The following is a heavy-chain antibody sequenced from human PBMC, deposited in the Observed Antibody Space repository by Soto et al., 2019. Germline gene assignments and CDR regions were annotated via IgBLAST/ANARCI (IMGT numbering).Heavy chain of an antibody. CDR3: ARYYGSGSYYVRYYYYMDV. D-gene: IGHD3-10*01. J-gene: IGHJ6*03. Sequence: ASVKVSCKASGYTFTSYGISWVRQAPGQGLEWMGWISAYNGNTNYAQKLQGRVTMTTDTSTSTAYMELRSLRSDDTAVYYCARYYGSGSYYVRYYYYMDVWGKGTTVTV. CDR1: GYTFTSYG. V-gene: IGHV1-18*01. CDR2: ISAYNGNT.